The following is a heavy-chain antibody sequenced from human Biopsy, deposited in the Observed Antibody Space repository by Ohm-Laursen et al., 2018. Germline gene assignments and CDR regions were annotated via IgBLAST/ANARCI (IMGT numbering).Heavy chain of an antibody. CDR3: ARDSRGGHLNTTLITGKNLDS. Sequence: SDTLSLTCTVSRDSISNYYWTWIRQSPGKGLEWIGYIYYTGSTNYNPSVKSRVTISVDTSKNQFSLKLNSVTAADTAVYFCARDSRGGHLNTTLITGKNLDSWGQGILGTVFS. CDR1: RDSISNYY. D-gene: IGHD3-16*01. J-gene: IGHJ4*02. V-gene: IGHV4-59*01. CDR2: IYYTGST.